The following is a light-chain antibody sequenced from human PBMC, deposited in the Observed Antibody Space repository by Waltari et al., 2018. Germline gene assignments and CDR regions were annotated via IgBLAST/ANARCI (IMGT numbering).Light chain of an antibody. CDR3: SACYSNLSAYV. J-gene: IGLJ1*01. V-gene: IGLV10-54*04. CDR2: RNN. CDR1: INNVGNQG. Sequence: QAGLTQPPSVSKGLRQTATLTCTGNINNVGNQGAAWLQQHQGRPPKVLNYRNNNRPTGSSERVSAARSGNTASLTITGLQPEDEADYYCSACYSNLSAYVFGTGTKVTVL.